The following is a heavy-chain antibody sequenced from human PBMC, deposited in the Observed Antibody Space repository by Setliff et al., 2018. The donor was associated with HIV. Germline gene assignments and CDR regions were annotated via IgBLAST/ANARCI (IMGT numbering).Heavy chain of an antibody. V-gene: IGHV1-18*01. D-gene: IGHD6-13*01. CDR3: ARDGARYSSRDNYYYGMDV. CDR1: GYTFTSYG. Sequence: ASVKVSCKASGYTFTSYGISWVRPAPGQGLEWMGWISAYNGNTNYAQKLQGRVTMTTDTSTSTAYMDLRSLRSDDTAVYYCARDGARYSSRDNYYYGMDVWGQGTTVTVSS. J-gene: IGHJ6*02. CDR2: ISAYNGNT.